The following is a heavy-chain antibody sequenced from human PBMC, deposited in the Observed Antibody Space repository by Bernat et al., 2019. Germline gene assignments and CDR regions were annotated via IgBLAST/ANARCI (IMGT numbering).Heavy chain of an antibody. Sequence: QITLKESGPTLVKPTQTLTLTCTFSGFSLSTSGVGVGWIRQPPGKALEWLALIYWDDDKRYSPSLKSRLTITKDTSKNQVVLTMTNMDPVDTATYYCAHRLGGSGSFPSAFDIWGQGTMVTVSS. J-gene: IGHJ3*02. CDR1: GFSLSTSGVG. D-gene: IGHD3-10*01. CDR2: IYWDDDK. V-gene: IGHV2-5*02. CDR3: AHRLGGSGSFPSAFDI.